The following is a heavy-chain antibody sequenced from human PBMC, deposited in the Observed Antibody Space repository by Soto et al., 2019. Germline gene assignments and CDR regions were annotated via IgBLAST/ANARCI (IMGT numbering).Heavy chain of an antibody. J-gene: IGHJ6*02. CDR2: THPADSDT. Sequence: GESLNISCKGSGYSFTSYWIAWVRQMPGKGLEWMGITHPADSDTRYSPSFQGQVTISADKSISTAYLQWSSLKASETAMYYCARPSGYSYGQPTYPYHYYGMDVWGQGTTVSVSS. CDR1: GYSFTSYW. CDR3: ARPSGYSYGQPTYPYHYYGMDV. V-gene: IGHV5-51*01. D-gene: IGHD5-18*01.